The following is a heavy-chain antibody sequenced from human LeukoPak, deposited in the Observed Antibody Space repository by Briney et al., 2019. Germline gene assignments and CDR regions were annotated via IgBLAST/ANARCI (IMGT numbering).Heavy chain of an antibody. CDR1: GFTFSSYS. CDR3: AKEKDSNNWYTDY. D-gene: IGHD6-13*01. V-gene: IGHV3-30*02. Sequence: PGGSLRLSCAASGFTFSSYSMNWVRQAPGKGLEWVTFIPYDGSNKYYADSVKGRFTISRDNSKNTLYLQMSSLRAEDTAVYYCAKEKDSNNWYTDYWGQGTLVTVSS. J-gene: IGHJ4*02. CDR2: IPYDGSNK.